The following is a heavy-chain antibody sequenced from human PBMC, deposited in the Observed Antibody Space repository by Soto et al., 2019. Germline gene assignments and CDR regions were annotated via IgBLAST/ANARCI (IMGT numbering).Heavy chain of an antibody. Sequence: EVQLVESGGVLVQPGGSLRVSCAASGFTFSSSWMNWVRQVPGKGLEWVANINGDGGEEYYVDSVRGRFTISRDNVKNSLFLQMNSLRAEDTAVYYCAAGFPPDYWGQGTLVSVSS. J-gene: IGHJ4*02. CDR1: GFTFSSSW. V-gene: IGHV3-7*01. CDR2: INGDGGEE. D-gene: IGHD3-10*01. CDR3: AAGFPPDY.